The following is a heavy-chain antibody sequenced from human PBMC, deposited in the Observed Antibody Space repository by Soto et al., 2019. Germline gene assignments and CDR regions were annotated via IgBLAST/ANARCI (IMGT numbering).Heavy chain of an antibody. CDR1: GLTFRDYY. Sequence: SGGSLRLSCAASGLTFRDYYMSWIRQAPGKGLEWVSYITTSGSTKYYADSVKGRFTISRDNAKNSLYLQMNSLRAEDTAVYYCARVGSDYYFDYWGPGTLVTVSS. CDR3: ARVGSDYYFDY. CDR2: ITTSGSTK. D-gene: IGHD3-10*01. J-gene: IGHJ4*02. V-gene: IGHV3-11*01.